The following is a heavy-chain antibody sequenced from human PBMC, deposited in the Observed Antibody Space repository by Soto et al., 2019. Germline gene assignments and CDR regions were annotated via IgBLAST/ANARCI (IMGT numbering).Heavy chain of an antibody. CDR1: GFTFHNFV. CDR2: ITGSGGSG. CDR3: ARQAARNYIDS. Sequence: GGSLRLSCAASGFTFHNFVMSWVRQAPGKGLEWISAITGSGGSGYYADSVKGRFTISRDNSRNTLYLQMNSLSADDTALYFCARQAARNYIDSWGQGNSVTVSS. V-gene: IGHV3-23*01. J-gene: IGHJ4*02. D-gene: IGHD6-6*01.